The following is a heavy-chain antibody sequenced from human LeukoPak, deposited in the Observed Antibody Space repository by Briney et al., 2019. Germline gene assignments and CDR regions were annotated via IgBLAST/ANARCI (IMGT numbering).Heavy chain of an antibody. D-gene: IGHD1-14*01. J-gene: IGHJ4*02. CDR1: GFXFSSYA. CDR2: ISGSGGST. V-gene: IGHV3-23*01. CDR3: AKKGFSEPA. Sequence: GGSLRLSCAASGFXFSSYAMNWVRQAPGKGLEWVSAISGSGGSTYYAGSVKGRFTISRDNSKNTLYLQMNSLRAEDTAVYYCAKKGFSEPAWGQGTLVTVSS.